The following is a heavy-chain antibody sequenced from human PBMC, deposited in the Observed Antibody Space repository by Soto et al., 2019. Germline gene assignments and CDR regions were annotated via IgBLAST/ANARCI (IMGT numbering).Heavy chain of an antibody. CDR1: GFSLSTREMG. D-gene: IGHD3-16*02. Sequence: QITLKESGPTLVKPTQTLTLTCNFSGFSLSTREMGVGWIRQPPGKALEWLALIYGDDDQRYSPSLKSRLTVTKDASKNQVVLTMTNMDPVDTATYYCAHRLPALSDNLFDPWGQGTLVTVSS. J-gene: IGHJ5*02. CDR2: IYGDDDQ. V-gene: IGHV2-5*02. CDR3: AHRLPALSDNLFDP.